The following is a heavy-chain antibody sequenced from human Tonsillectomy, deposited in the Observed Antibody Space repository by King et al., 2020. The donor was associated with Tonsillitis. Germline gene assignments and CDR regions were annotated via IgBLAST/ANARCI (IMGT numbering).Heavy chain of an antibody. V-gene: IGHV2-5*02. CDR3: AHGTTADAFGF. D-gene: IGHD4-11*01. CDR2: IFWDDDK. Sequence: TLKESGPTLVKPTETLTLTCTFSGFALNTSGVGVCWIRQPPRKALEWLALIFWDDDKRYSPSLRSRLTITKDTSKNQVVLTMTNMDPVDTATYYSAHGTTADAFGFWGQGTMVTVSS. CDR1: GFALNTSGVG. J-gene: IGHJ3*01.